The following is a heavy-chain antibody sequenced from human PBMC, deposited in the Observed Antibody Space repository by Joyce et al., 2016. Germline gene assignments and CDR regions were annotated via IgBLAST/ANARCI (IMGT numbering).Heavy chain of an antibody. CDR2: IKRDGSDK. D-gene: IGHD2-8*01. CDR1: GFTFSSYW. Sequence: EVQLVESGGGLVQPGGSLRLSCAASGFTFSSYWRSWGRQAPGKGLEWVAKIKRDGSDKKYVDSVKGRFTISRDNAKNLLYLQMDSLRAEDTAVYYCARVSVDRVFATNYFDFWGQGTLATVSS. J-gene: IGHJ5*01. V-gene: IGHV3-7*03. CDR3: ARVSVDRVFATNYFDF.